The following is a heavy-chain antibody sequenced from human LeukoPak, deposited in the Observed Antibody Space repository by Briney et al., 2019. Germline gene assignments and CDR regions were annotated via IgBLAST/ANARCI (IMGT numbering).Heavy chain of an antibody. Sequence: GGSLTLSCAASGFTFHDYAMYWVRQAPGKGLAWVSLINWNAGSTYYADSAKGRFTISRDNSKNSLYLQMNSLRAEDTAMYYCAKGGGGGYSYGYGQLDYWGQGTLVTVSS. CDR3: AKGGGGGYSYGYGQLDY. CDR1: GFTFHDYA. CDR2: INWNAGST. D-gene: IGHD5-18*01. V-gene: IGHV3-43D*04. J-gene: IGHJ4*02.